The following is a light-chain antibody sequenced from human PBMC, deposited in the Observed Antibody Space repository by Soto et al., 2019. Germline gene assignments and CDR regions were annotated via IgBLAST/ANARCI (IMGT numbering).Light chain of an antibody. J-gene: IGKJ2*01. Sequence: EVVLTQSPGTLSLSPGERATLSCRASQSLDSTYLAWYQQKPGQSPRLVIYGASRRATGIPDRFSGNGSGTDFTLTIGRLEPEDFAVYYCQRSGSAPPYIFGAGTRLDIK. V-gene: IGKV3-20*01. CDR2: GAS. CDR1: QSLDSTY. CDR3: QRSGSAPPYI.